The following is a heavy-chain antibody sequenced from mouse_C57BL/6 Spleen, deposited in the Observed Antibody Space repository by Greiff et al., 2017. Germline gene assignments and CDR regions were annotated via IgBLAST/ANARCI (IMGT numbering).Heavy chain of an antibody. J-gene: IGHJ4*01. Sequence: QVQLQQSGPELVKPGASVKISCKASGYAFSSSWMNWVKQRPGKGLEWIGRIYPGDGDTNYNGKFKGKATLTADKSSSTAYMQLSSLTSEDSAVYFCARVDSYAMDYWGQGTSVTVSS. CDR3: ARVDSYAMDY. CDR2: IYPGDGDT. CDR1: GYAFSSSW. V-gene: IGHV1-82*01.